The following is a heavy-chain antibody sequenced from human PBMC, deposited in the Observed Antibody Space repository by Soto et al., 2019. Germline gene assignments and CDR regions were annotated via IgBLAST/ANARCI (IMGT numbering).Heavy chain of an antibody. J-gene: IGHJ3*02. CDR1: GGSISTSNW. Sequence: PSETLSLTCAVSGGSISTSNWWWWIRQPPGKGLEWIGYIYYSGSTNYNPSLKSRVTISVDTSKNQFSLKLSSVTAADTAVYYCARRYGSFFDIWGQGTMVTVS. CDR2: IYYSGST. D-gene: IGHD3-10*01. V-gene: IGHV4-59*08. CDR3: ARRYGSFFDI.